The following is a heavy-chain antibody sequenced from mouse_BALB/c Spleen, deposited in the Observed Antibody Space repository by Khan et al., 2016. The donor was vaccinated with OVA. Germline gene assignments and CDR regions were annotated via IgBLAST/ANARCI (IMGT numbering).Heavy chain of an antibody. CDR3: ARQDYRSWFAY. D-gene: IGHD2-12*01. CDR1: GFTFSSFT. CDR2: ISNGGDTT. J-gene: IGHJ3*01. V-gene: IGHV5-12-2*01. Sequence: EVELVESGGGLVQPGGSLKLSCAASGFTFSSFTMSWVRQTPEKRLAWVAYISNGGDTTYYPDTVEGRFAISRDNAKNTLSLQMSSLKSEDTAIYYCARQDYRSWFAYWGQGTLVTVSA.